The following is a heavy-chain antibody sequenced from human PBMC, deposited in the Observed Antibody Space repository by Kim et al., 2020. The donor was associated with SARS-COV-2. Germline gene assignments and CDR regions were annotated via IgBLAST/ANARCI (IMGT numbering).Heavy chain of an antibody. CDR3: ATALGYCSSTSCYKGGGWFDP. V-gene: IGHV1-24*01. CDR1: GYTLTELS. J-gene: IGHJ5*02. D-gene: IGHD2-2*02. Sequence: ASVKVSCKVSGYTLTELSMHWVPQAPGKGLEWMGGFDPEDGETIYAQKFQGRVTMTEDTSTDTAYMELSSLRSEDTAVYYCATALGYCSSTSCYKGGGWFDPWGQGTLVTVSS. CDR2: FDPEDGET.